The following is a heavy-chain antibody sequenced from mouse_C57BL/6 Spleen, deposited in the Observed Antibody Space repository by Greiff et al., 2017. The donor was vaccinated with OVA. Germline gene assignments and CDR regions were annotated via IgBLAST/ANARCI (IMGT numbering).Heavy chain of an antibody. V-gene: IGHV1-62-2*01. J-gene: IGHJ1*03. Sequence: QVHVKQSGAELVKPGASVKLSCKASGYTFTEYTIHWVKQRSGQGLEWIGWFYPGSGSIKYNEKFKDKATLTADKSSSTGYMELSRLTSEDWAVYFCARHEIYYGEEGYFDVWGTGTTVTVSS. CDR2: FYPGSGSI. CDR3: ARHEIYYGEEGYFDV. D-gene: IGHD1-1*01. CDR1: GYTFTEYT.